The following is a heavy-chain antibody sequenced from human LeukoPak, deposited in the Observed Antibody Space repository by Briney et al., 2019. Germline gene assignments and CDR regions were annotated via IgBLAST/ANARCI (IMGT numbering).Heavy chain of an antibody. CDR1: GGSISSYY. D-gene: IGHD3-3*01. CDR2: IYTTDST. Sequence: SETLSLTCTVSGGSISSYYWSWIRQPAGKGLEWIGRIYTTDSTKYNPSLESRVTMSLDTSKNQFSLRLSSVTAADTAIYYCARLSSLSPYNFWTMDYWGQGTLVTVSS. J-gene: IGHJ4*02. V-gene: IGHV4-4*07. CDR3: ARLSSLSPYNFWTMDY.